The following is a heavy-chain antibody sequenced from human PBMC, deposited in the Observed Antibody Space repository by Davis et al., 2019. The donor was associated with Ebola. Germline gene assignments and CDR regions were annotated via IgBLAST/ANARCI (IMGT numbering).Heavy chain of an antibody. CDR1: GFSFSSYA. CDR2: ISGSGGST. V-gene: IGHV3-23*01. D-gene: IGHD3-16*02. Sequence: GESLKISCAASGFSFSSYAMSWVRQAPGKGLEWVAGISGSGGSTNSVDSVQGRFTISRDNSKNMLYLQMNTLRVEDTAVYYCAKHYDNIRGSYRTHFDYWGQGTLVTVSS. J-gene: IGHJ4*02. CDR3: AKHYDNIRGSYRTHFDY.